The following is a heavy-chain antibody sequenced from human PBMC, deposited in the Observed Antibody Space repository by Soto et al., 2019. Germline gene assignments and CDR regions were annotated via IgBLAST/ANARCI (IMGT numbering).Heavy chain of an antibody. CDR2: ISSTGGYS. J-gene: IGHJ5*02. V-gene: IGHV3-23*01. D-gene: IGHD1-26*01. CDR1: GFSFDSFN. CDR3: ANSFIVGATSKFDP. Sequence: GGSLRLSCEASGFSFDSFNMNWVRQVPGKGLEWFASISSTGGYSYIADSVKGRFTISRDNSKNTLYLQMNSLRAEDTAVYYCANSFIVGATSKFDPWGQGTLVTVSS.